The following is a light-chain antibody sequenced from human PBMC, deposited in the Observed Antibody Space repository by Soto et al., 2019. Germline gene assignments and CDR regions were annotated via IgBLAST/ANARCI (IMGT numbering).Light chain of an antibody. J-gene: IGKJ2*01. Sequence: DIQVTQSPASLSASVGDRVTIACRTSQGINTYLSWYQQKAGDAPRLLISAASDLESGVPSRFSGSGSGADFTHTISSLRPEDFAVYYCQQAYIKPYTFGQGTKLEI. CDR2: AAS. V-gene: IGKV1-39*01. CDR1: QGINTY. CDR3: QQAYIKPYT.